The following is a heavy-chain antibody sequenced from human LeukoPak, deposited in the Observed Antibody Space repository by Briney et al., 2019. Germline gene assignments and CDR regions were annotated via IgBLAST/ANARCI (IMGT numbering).Heavy chain of an antibody. CDR2: IWYDGSNK. Sequence: PGGSLRLSCAASGFTFSSYGMHWVRQAPGKGLEWVAVIWYDGSNKYYADSVKGRFTNSRDNSKNTLYLQMNSLRAEDTAVYYCARVQNTFPYYYGMDVWGQGTTVTVSS. J-gene: IGHJ6*02. CDR1: GFTFSSYG. CDR3: ARVQNTFPYYYGMDV. V-gene: IGHV3-33*01. D-gene: IGHD2/OR15-2a*01.